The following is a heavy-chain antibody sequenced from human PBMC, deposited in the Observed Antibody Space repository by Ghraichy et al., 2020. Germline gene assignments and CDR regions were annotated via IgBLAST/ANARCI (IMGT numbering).Heavy chain of an antibody. J-gene: IGHJ6*02. V-gene: IGHV3-23*01. CDR3: AKHDASLVRGVIDYYYYGMDV. CDR2: ISGSGGST. D-gene: IGHD3-10*01. Sequence: GESLNISCAASGFTFSSCAMSWVRQAPGKGPEWVSAISGSGGSTYYADSVKGRFTISRDNSKNTLSLQMNSLRAEDTAVYYCAKHDASLVRGVIDYYYYGMDVWGQGTTVTVSS. CDR1: GFTFSSCA.